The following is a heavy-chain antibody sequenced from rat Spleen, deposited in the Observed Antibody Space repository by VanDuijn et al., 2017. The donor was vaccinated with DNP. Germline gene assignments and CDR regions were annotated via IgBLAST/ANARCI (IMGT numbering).Heavy chain of an antibody. CDR1: GFTFSNYV. Sequence: EVQLVESGGGLVQPGRSLKLSCAASGFTFSNYVMAWVRQAPKKGLEWVATIRTSGGNTYYRDSVKGRFTISRDNAKSTLYLQMNSLRSEDMATYFCARHGRRVFDYWGQGVMVTVSS. V-gene: IGHV5-25*01. J-gene: IGHJ2*01. CDR2: IRTSGGNT. CDR3: ARHGRRVFDY. D-gene: IGHD1-11*01.